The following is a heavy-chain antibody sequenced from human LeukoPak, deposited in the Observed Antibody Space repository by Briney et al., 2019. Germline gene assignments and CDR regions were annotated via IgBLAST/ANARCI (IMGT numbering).Heavy chain of an antibody. CDR3: AKDGLWFGELFGDY. CDR2: ISGSGGST. D-gene: IGHD3-10*01. Sequence: GGSLRLSCAASGFTFSSYAMSWVRQAPGKGLEWVSAISGSGGSTYYADSVKGRFTISRDNSKNTLYLQMNSLRAEDTAVYYRAKDGLWFGELFGDYWGQGTLVTVSS. J-gene: IGHJ4*02. CDR1: GFTFSSYA. V-gene: IGHV3-23*01.